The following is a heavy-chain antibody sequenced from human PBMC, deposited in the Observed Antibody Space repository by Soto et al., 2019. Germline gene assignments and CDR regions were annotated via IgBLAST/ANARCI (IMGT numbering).Heavy chain of an antibody. CDR1: GGSFSGYY. CDR2: INHSGST. CDR3: ARGVLDMVRGRGNAFDI. V-gene: IGHV4-34*01. Sequence: QVQLQQWGAGLLKPSETLSLTCAVYGGSFSGYYWSWIRQPPGKGLEWFGEINHSGSTNYNPSLKSRVTISVDTTKNQFSLKPSSVTAADTAVYYCARGVLDMVRGRGNAFDIWGQGTMVTVSS. J-gene: IGHJ3*02. D-gene: IGHD3-10*01.